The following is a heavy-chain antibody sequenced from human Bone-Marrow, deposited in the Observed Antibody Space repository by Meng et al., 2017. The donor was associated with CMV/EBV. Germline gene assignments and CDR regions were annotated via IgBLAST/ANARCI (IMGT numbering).Heavy chain of an antibody. D-gene: IGHD5-18*01. CDR2: INSDGSST. CDR3: ARTGLADTGKANYYYYGMDV. CDR1: GFTFSSYW. V-gene: IGHV3-74*01. J-gene: IGHJ6*02. Sequence: GGSLRLSCAASGFTFSSYWMHWVHQAPGKGLVWVLRINSDGSSTSYADSVKGRFTISRDNAKNTLYLQMNSLRAEDTAVYYCARTGLADTGKANYYYYGMDVWGQGTTVTVSS.